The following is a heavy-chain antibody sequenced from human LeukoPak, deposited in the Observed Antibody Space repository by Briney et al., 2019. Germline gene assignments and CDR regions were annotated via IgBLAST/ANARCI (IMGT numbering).Heavy chain of an antibody. Sequence: GGSLRLSCAASGFTFTTYWMHWVRQAPGKGLVWVSRINTDGTSTSYADSVEGRFTISRDNAKNSLYLQMSSLRAEDTAVYYCARDPYRYGEYGMDVWGQGTTVTVSS. CDR2: INTDGTST. V-gene: IGHV3-74*01. CDR3: ARDPYRYGEYGMDV. J-gene: IGHJ6*02. D-gene: IGHD5-18*01. CDR1: GFTFTTYW.